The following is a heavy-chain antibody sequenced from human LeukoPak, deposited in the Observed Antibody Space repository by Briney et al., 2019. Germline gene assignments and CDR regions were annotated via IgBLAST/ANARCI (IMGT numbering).Heavy chain of an antibody. CDR2: ISSSGSTI. Sequence: GGSLRLSCAASGFTFSDDYMSWLREAPGKGLEWVSYISSSGSTIYYADSVKGRFTISRDNAKNSLYLQMNSLRAEDTALYYCAKDKSRRVGAVGEQGFDYWGQGTLVTVSS. V-gene: IGHV3-11*01. CDR3: AKDKSRRVGAVGEQGFDY. D-gene: IGHD1-26*01. CDR1: GFTFSDDY. J-gene: IGHJ4*02.